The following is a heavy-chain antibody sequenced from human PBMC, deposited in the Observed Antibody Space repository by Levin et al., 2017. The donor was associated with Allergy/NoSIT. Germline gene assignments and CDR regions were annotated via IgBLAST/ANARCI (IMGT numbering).Heavy chain of an antibody. J-gene: IGHJ4*02. CDR3: ARGLFDF. CDR1: GFTFEIYG. CDR2: ISASGSPT. Sequence: GGSLRLSCSVSGFTFEIYGMNWVREAPGKRLEWVSHISASGSPTYYADPVRGRFTISRDNAKQSLYLQMTSLRVEDTAVYYCARGLFDFWGQGALVTVSS. V-gene: IGHV3-48*04. D-gene: IGHD5-12*01.